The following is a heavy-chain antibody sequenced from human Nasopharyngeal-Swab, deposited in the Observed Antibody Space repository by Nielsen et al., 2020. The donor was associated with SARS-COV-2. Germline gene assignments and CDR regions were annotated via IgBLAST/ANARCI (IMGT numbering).Heavy chain of an antibody. CDR2: ISSSSSTI. CDR3: ARGGAVAGNDYYYGMDV. CDR1: GFTFGSFA. J-gene: IGHJ6*02. D-gene: IGHD6-19*01. V-gene: IGHV3-48*04. Sequence: GESLKISCAASGFTFGSFAMNWVRQAPGKGPEWVSYISSSSSTIYYADSVKGRFTISRDNAKKSLDLQMNSLRAEDTAVYYCARGGAVAGNDYYYGMDVWGQGTTVTVSS.